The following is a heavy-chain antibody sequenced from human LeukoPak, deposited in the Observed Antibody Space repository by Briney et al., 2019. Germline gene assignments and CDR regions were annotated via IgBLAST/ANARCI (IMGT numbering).Heavy chain of an antibody. CDR2: IIPIFGTA. J-gene: IGHJ6*03. D-gene: IGHD3-16*01. CDR3: ARDLGADYYYYCMDV. CDR1: GGTFSSHA. V-gene: IGHV1-69*13. Sequence: ASVKVSCKASGGTFSSHAISWVRQAPGQGLEWMGGIIPIFGTANYAQKFQGRVTITADESTSTAYMELSSLRSDDTAVYYCARDLGADYYYYCMDVWGKGTTVTVSS.